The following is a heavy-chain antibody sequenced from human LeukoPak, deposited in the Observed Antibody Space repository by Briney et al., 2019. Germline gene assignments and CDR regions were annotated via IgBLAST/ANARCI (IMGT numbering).Heavy chain of an antibody. Sequence: GGSLRLSCAASGFSFTNDWMTWVRQPPGKGLEWVANIKPDGGEKFYVDSVKGRFTISRDNAKNSLYLQMNSLRAEDTAVYYCARDLMGIAYRGAFYYWGQGTLVTVSS. CDR3: ARDLMGIAYRGAFYY. CDR1: GFSFTNDW. CDR2: IKPDGGEK. V-gene: IGHV3-7*03. J-gene: IGHJ4*02. D-gene: IGHD6-13*01.